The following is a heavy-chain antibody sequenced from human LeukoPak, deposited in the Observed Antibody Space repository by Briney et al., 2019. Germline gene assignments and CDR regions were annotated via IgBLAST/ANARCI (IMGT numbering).Heavy chain of an antibody. V-gene: IGHV1-2*02. Sequence: ASVKVSCKASGYTFTGYYMHWVRQAPGQGLEWMGWINPNSGGTNYAQKFQGRVTMTRDTSISTAYMELSRLRSDDTAVYYCARDRITMVRGVIPGDAFDIWGQGTKVTVSS. J-gene: IGHJ3*02. CDR1: GYTFTGYY. CDR2: INPNSGGT. CDR3: ARDRITMVRGVIPGDAFDI. D-gene: IGHD3-10*01.